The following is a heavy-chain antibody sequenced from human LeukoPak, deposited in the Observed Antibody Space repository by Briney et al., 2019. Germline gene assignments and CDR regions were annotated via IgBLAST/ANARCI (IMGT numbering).Heavy chain of an antibody. J-gene: IGHJ3*02. CDR3: ARDKGISTGWPDPFDI. Sequence: ASVKVSCKASGYSFTGHYMNWVRQAPGQGLEWMGWISPKSGVTKYAQKFQGRVTMTTDTPVSTAYMELTRLKSDDTAVYSCARDKGISTGWPDPFDIWGQGTVVTVSS. CDR1: GYSFTGHY. D-gene: IGHD6-19*01. V-gene: IGHV1-2*02. CDR2: ISPKSGVT.